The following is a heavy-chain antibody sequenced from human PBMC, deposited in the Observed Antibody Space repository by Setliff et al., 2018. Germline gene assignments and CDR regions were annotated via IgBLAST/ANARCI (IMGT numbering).Heavy chain of an antibody. D-gene: IGHD3-22*01. J-gene: IGHJ6*03. CDR2: TIPMFGTT. V-gene: IGHV1-69*05. CDR1: GASFSSYG. Sequence: SVQVSCKASGASFSSYGISWVRQAPGQGLEWMGGTIPMFGTTAYAQKFQGRLTIITDESTNTAFLQLSSLRSDDTAVYYCVREGVDSRSLTDYRYYMDVWGKGTTVTVSS. CDR3: VREGVDSRSLTDYRYYMDV.